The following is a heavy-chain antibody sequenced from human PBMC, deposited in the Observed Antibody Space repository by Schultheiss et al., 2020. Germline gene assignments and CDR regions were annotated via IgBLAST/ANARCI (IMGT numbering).Heavy chain of an antibody. Sequence: GGSLRLSCVTSGFTFSSYDMHWVRQATGKGLEWVSAISGSGGSTYYADSVKGRFTISRNNSKNTLYLQMNSLRPEDTAVYYCAGSVGATWGQGTLVTVSS. CDR2: ISGSGGST. D-gene: IGHD1-26*01. V-gene: IGHV3-23*01. J-gene: IGHJ4*02. CDR1: GFTFSSYD. CDR3: AGSVGAT.